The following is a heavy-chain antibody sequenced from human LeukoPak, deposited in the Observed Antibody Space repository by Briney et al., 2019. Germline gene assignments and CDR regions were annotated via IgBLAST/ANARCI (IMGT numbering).Heavy chain of an antibody. CDR3: ARVGWELLGGVYYFDY. Sequence: SSETLSLTCTVSGGSTSSYYWSWIRQPPGKGLEWIGYIYYSGSTNYNPSLKSRVTISVDTSKNRFSLKLSSVTAADTAVYYCARVGWELLGGVYYFDYWGQGTLVTVSS. CDR1: GGSTSSYY. J-gene: IGHJ4*02. CDR2: IYYSGST. D-gene: IGHD1-26*01. V-gene: IGHV4-59*01.